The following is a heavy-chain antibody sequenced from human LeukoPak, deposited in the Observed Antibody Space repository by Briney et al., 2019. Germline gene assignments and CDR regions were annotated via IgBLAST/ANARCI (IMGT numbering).Heavy chain of an antibody. CDR1: GFTFSSYW. Sequence: GGSLRLSCAASGFTFSSYWMSWVRQAPGKGLEWVANIKQDGSEKYYVDSVKGRFTISRDNAKNSLYLQMNSLRAEDTAVYYCASGERFGEYYFDYWGQGTLVTVSS. CDR2: IKQDGSEK. CDR3: ASGERFGEYYFDY. D-gene: IGHD3-10*01. V-gene: IGHV3-7*01. J-gene: IGHJ4*02.